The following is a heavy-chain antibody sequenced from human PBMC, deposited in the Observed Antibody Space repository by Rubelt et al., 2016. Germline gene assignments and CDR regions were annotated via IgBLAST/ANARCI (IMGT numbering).Heavy chain of an antibody. CDR3: ARDAYSSGPAVD. J-gene: IGHJ4*02. Sequence: EVQLVESGGGLVKPGGSLRLSCAASGFSFNTYSMNWVRQAPGKGLEWVSSISSSSSYIYYSDSVKGRYTISRDNAKNSLYLQMGSLRAEDTAVYYCARDAYSSGPAVDWGQGTLVTVSS. D-gene: IGHD3-22*01. V-gene: IGHV3-21*01. CDR2: ISSSSSYI. CDR1: GFSFNTYS.